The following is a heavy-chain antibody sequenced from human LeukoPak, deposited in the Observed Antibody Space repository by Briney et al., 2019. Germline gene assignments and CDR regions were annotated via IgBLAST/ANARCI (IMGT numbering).Heavy chain of an antibody. CDR3: ARAPSEIGGYYPEYFRH. V-gene: IGHV3-74*01. J-gene: IGHJ1*01. CDR1: GFTFSSYW. D-gene: IGHD3-22*01. Sequence: GGSLRLSCAASGFTFSSYWMHWVRQAPGKGLVWVSRIKSDGSTNYADSVEGRFTISRDNTKNTVSLQMNSLRAEDTGVYYCARAPSEIGGYYPEYFRHWGQGTLVTVSS. CDR2: IKSDGST.